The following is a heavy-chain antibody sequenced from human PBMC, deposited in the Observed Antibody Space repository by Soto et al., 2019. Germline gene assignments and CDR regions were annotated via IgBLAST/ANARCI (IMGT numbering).Heavy chain of an antibody. J-gene: IGHJ5*02. D-gene: IGHD2-15*01. V-gene: IGHV1-46*01. CDR2: INPSGGST. CDR1: GYTFTTYY. Sequence: ASVKVSCKASGYTFTTYYMHWVRQAPGQRLEWMGRINPSGGSTSYAQKFQGRVTMTRDTSTSTVYMELSSLRSEDTAVYYCARDYPGYCSGGSCQTPNWFDPWGQGTLVTVSS. CDR3: ARDYPGYCSGGSCQTPNWFDP.